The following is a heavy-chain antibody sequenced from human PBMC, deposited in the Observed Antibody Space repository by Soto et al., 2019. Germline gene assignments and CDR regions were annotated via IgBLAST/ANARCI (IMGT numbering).Heavy chain of an antibody. D-gene: IGHD2-15*01. CDR2: MNPNSGNT. V-gene: IGHV1-8*01. J-gene: IGHJ6*02. CDR3: AILPGYCSGGSCYSGTYYYYGMDV. CDR1: GYTFTSYD. Sequence: ASVKVSCKASGYTFTSYDINWVRQATGQGLEWMGWMNPNSGNTGYAQKFQGRVTMTRNTSISTAYMELSSLRSEDTAVYYCAILPGYCSGGSCYSGTYYYYGMDVGGQGTTVTVPS.